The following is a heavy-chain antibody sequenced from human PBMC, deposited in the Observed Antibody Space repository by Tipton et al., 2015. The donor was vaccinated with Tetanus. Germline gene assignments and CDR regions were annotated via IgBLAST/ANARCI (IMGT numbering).Heavy chain of an antibody. CDR2: VYCNGNT. CDR3: AREVPAAGHFDS. D-gene: IGHD2-2*01. CDR1: GGSISGSY. J-gene: IGHJ4*02. V-gene: IGHV4-59*01. Sequence: LRLSCTVSGGSISGSYWNWIRQPPGKGLEWIGYVYCNGNTHYNPALKSRVTISVDTSKNQFSLKPSSVTAADTAIYYCAREVPAAGHFDSWGQGTLVTVSS.